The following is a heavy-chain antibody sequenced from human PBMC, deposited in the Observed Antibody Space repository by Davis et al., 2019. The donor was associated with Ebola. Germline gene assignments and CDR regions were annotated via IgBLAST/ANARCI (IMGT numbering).Heavy chain of an antibody. D-gene: IGHD5-18*01. Sequence: SGPTLVKPTPTLTLTCTFSGFSLSTSGMCVSWIRQPPGKALEWLARIDWDDDKYYSTSLKTRLTISKDTSKNQVVLTMTNMDPVDTATYYCARNRGYSYHWEYWGQGTLVTVSS. CDR2: IDWDDDK. CDR3: ARNRGYSYHWEY. J-gene: IGHJ4*02. CDR1: GFSLSTSGMC. V-gene: IGHV2-70*11.